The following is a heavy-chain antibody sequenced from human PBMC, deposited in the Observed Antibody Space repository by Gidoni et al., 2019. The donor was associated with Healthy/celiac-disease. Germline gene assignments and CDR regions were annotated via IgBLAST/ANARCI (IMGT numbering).Heavy chain of an antibody. CDR3: AKDPYYYDSPGCY. CDR2: ISGSGGST. V-gene: IGHV3-23*01. J-gene: IGHJ4*02. CDR1: GFTFSSYA. Sequence: EVQLLESGGGLVQPGGSLRLSCAASGFTFSSYALSWVRQAPGKGLEWVSAISGSGGSTYYADSVKGRFTISRDNSKNTLYLQMNSLRAEDTAVYYCAKDPYYYDSPGCYWGQGTLVTVSS. D-gene: IGHD3-22*01.